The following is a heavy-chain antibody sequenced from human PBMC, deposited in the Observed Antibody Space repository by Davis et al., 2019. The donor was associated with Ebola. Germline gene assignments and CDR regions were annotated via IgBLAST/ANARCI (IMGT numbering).Heavy chain of an antibody. CDR3: AREGYSSWYPSDDFDI. CDR1: GGTFSSYA. V-gene: IGHV1-69*13. Sequence: SVKVSCQASGGTFSSYAISWVRQAPGQGLEWMGGIIPIFGTANYAQKFQGRVTITADESTSTAYMELSSLRSEDTAVYYCAREGYSSWYPSDDFDIWGQGTMVTVSS. D-gene: IGHD6-13*01. J-gene: IGHJ3*02. CDR2: IIPIFGTA.